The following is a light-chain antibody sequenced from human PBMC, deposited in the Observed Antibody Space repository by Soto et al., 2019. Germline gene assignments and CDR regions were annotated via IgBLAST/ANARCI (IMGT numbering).Light chain of an antibody. CDR2: LGS. CDR1: QSLLRSNGNNY. J-gene: IGKJ4*01. V-gene: IGKV2-28*01. CDR3: MQARQTPLT. Sequence: EIVLTQSPLSLPITPGEPASISCRSSQSLLRSNGNNYLDWFLQRPGQSPQLLIFLGSHRASGVPDRFSGSGSRTDFTLKISRVEAEDVGIYYCMQARQTPLTFGGGTKVEI.